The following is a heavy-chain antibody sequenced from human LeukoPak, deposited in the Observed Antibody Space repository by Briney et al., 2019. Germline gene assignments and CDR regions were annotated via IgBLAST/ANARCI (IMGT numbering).Heavy chain of an antibody. V-gene: IGHV4-38-2*02. D-gene: IGHD1-26*01. CDR1: GYSISRGYS. CDR2: IYHSGST. Sequence: SETLSLTCTVSGYSISRGYSWGWIRQPPGKGLEWIGNIYHSGSTNYNPSLKSRVTISVDTSKNQFSLNLKSVTAADTAVYYCARRPLVGGIDSWGQGTLVTVSS. CDR3: ARRPLVGGIDS. J-gene: IGHJ4*02.